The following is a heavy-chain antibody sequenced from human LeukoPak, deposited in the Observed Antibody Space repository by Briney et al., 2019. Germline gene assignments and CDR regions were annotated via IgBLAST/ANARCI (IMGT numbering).Heavy chain of an antibody. J-gene: IGHJ4*02. D-gene: IGHD3-16*01. CDR3: ARRLFGTGADY. V-gene: IGHV5-51*01. CDR2: IYPADSDI. CDR1: GYSFTYYW. Sequence: GESLKISFKGSGYSFTYYWLGWVRQVPGKGQEWMGVIYPADSDIRYSPSFQGQVTISVDKSISTAYLQWSSLKASDTAMYYCARRLFGTGADYWGQGTLVTVSS.